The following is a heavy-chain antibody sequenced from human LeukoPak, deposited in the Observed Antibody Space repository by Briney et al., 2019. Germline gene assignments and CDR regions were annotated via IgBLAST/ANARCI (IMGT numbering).Heavy chain of an antibody. Sequence: PGGSLRLSCVASGFSAFGLISYAMSWVRQAPGKGLDWVSVVSASGFTSYGDSVKGRFTISRDKSKNTVHLDMNTLRAEDTARYYCAKARTANDYGSGSFYKGFDSWGQGTLVTVSS. J-gene: IGHJ4*02. V-gene: IGHV3-23*01. CDR1: GFSAFGLISYA. CDR2: VSASGFT. CDR3: AKARTANDYGSGSFYKGFDS. D-gene: IGHD3-10*01.